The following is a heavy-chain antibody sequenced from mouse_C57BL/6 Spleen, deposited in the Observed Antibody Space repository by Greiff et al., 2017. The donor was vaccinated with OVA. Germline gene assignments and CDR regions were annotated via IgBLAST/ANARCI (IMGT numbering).Heavy chain of an antibody. CDR3: ARPRIYYDYDGGAGFAY. J-gene: IGHJ3*01. Sequence: DVMLVESGGGLVQPGGSLKLSCAASGFTFSDYYMYWVRQTPEKRLEWVAYISNGGGSTYYPDTVKGRFTISRDNAKNTLYLQMSRLKSEDTAMYYCARPRIYYDYDGGAGFAYWGQGTLVTVSA. D-gene: IGHD2-4*01. CDR1: GFTFSDYY. CDR2: ISNGGGST. V-gene: IGHV5-12*01.